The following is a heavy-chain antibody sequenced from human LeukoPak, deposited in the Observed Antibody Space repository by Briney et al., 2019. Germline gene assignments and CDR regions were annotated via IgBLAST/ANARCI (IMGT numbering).Heavy chain of an antibody. CDR3: ARDYLVGAPLDS. CDR2: MYISGST. D-gene: IGHD1-26*01. V-gene: IGHV4-4*07. J-gene: IGHJ4*02. Sequence: SETLSLTCTVSGVSITNYYWAWIRQPAGKGLEWIGRMYISGSTNYNPSLKSRVTISIDKANNQFSQKLRSVTAADTAVYYCARDYLVGAPLDSWGQGTQVTVSS. CDR1: GVSITNYY.